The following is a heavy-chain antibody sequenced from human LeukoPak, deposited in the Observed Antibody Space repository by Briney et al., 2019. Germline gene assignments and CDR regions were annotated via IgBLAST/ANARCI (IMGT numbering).Heavy chain of an antibody. V-gene: IGHV4-61*02. CDR2: IYTSGST. D-gene: IGHD3-10*01. J-gene: IGHJ6*03. CDR3: ARGANYYGSGSYSLYYYYMDV. Sequence: SETLSLTCTVSGGSISSGGYYWSWIRQPAGKGLEWIGRIYTSGSTNYNPSLKSRVTISVDTSKNQFSLKLSSVTAADTAVSYWARGANYYGSGSYSLYYYYMDVWGKGNTVTVSS. CDR1: GGSISSGGYY.